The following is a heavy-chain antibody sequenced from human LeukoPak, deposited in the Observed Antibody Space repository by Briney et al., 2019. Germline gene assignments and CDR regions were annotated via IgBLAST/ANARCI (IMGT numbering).Heavy chain of an antibody. CDR1: GFTFSSYW. V-gene: IGHV3-7*01. CDR2: IKQDGSEK. D-gene: IGHD5-24*01. J-gene: IGHJ4*02. Sequence: GGSLRLSCAASGFTFSSYWMSWVRQAPGKGLEWVANIKQDGSEKYYVDSVKGRFTISRDNAKNSLYLQMNSLRAEDTAVYYCASRDGYSQPNFDYWGQGTLVTASS. CDR3: ASRDGYSQPNFDY.